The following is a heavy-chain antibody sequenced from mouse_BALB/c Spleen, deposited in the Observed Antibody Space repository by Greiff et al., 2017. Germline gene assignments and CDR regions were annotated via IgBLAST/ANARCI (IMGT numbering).Heavy chain of an antibody. Sequence: EVQLVESGGGLVQPGGSRKLSCAASGFTFSSFGMHWVRQAPEKGLEWVAYISSGSSTIYYADTVKGRFTISRDNPKNTLFLQMTSLRSEDTAMYYCARYRYDVGGFDYWGQGTTLTVSS. J-gene: IGHJ2*01. CDR1: GFTFSSFG. CDR3: ARYRYDVGGFDY. V-gene: IGHV5-17*02. D-gene: IGHD2-14*01. CDR2: ISSGSSTI.